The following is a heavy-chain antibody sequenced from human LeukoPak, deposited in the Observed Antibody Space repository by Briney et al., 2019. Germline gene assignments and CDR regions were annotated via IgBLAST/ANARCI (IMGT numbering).Heavy chain of an antibody. V-gene: IGHV4-39*01. Sequence: SETLSLTCTVSGDSISTTSYYWDWIRQPPGKGLEWIGSVHHSGTTHYNPSLKSRLTISVDTSESQFSLRLSSVTAADTGVYYCARHPLRLGMDVWGQGTTVTVSS. CDR2: VHHSGTT. J-gene: IGHJ6*02. D-gene: IGHD3-3*01. CDR3: ARHPLRLGMDV. CDR1: GDSISTTSYY.